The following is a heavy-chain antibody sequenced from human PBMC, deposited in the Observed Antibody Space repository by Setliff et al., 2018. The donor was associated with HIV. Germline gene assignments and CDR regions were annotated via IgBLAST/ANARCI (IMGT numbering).Heavy chain of an antibody. CDR2: ISYSGTT. J-gene: IGHJ6*03. CDR3: ARAIDYSDVVYFYYMDV. V-gene: IGHV4-59*01. Sequence: SETLSLTCTIFGGSIGTYYWTWIRQTPGKGLQWIGYISYSGTTDYNPSLKSRVTISLDKSGNQLSLRLTSVTAADTAVYYCARAIDYSDVVYFYYMDVWGKGITVTVSS. D-gene: IGHD3-22*01. CDR1: GGSIGTYY.